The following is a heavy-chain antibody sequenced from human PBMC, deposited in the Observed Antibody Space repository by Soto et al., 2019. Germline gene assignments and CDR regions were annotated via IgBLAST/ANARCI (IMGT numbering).Heavy chain of an antibody. V-gene: IGHV3-66*01. CDR1: GFTVSSNY. CDR3: QAHGYCSGGSCYSEYYYYYMDV. Sequence: GGSLRLSXAAAGFTVSSNYMSWVLQAPGKGLEWVSVIYSGGSTYYADSVKGRFTVSRDNSKNTLYLQMNSLRAEDTAVYYCQAHGYCSGGSCYSEYYYYYMDVWGKGTTVTVSS. D-gene: IGHD2-15*01. J-gene: IGHJ6*03. CDR2: IYSGGST.